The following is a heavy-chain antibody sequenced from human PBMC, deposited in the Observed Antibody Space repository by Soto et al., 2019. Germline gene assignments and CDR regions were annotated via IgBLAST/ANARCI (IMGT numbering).Heavy chain of an antibody. J-gene: IGHJ6*03. CDR1: GFTFSNYA. CDR3: ARPGGSGTPPYYSYYMDV. V-gene: IGHV3-23*01. CDR2: ISASGTDT. D-gene: IGHD3-10*01. Sequence: GESLKISCAASGFTFSNYAMRWVRQAPGKGPQWVAAISASGTDTRYADSVKGRFTISRDNSKNTLYLQMGSLRAEDTAEYFCARPGGSGTPPYYSYYMDVWGKGTTVTVSS.